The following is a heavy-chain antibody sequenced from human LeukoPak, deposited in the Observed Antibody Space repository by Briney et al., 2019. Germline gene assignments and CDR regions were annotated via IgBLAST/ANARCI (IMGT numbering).Heavy chain of an antibody. D-gene: IGHD3-3*01. CDR3: ARLYYDSWSGYAYYYYMDV. J-gene: IGHJ6*03. CDR1: GGSISSSSYY. V-gene: IGHV4-39*01. Sequence: PSETLSLTCTVSGGSISSSSYYWGWIRQPPGKGLEWIGSIYYSGSTYYNPSLKSRVTISVDTSKNQFSLKLSSVTAADTAVYYCARLYYDSWSGYAYYYYMDVWGKGTTVTVSS. CDR2: IYYSGST.